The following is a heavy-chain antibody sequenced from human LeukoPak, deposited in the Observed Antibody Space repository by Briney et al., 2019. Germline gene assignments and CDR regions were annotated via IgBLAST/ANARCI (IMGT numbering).Heavy chain of an antibody. CDR3: ASLNYYGHGYADAFDI. D-gene: IGHD3-10*01. CDR2: INPNSGGT. J-gene: IGHJ3*02. Sequence: GASVKVSCKASGYTFTGYYMHWVRQAPGQGLEWMGWINPNSGGTNYAQKFQGRVTMNRDTSISTAYMELSRLRSDDTAVYYCASLNYYGHGYADAFDIWGQGTMVTVSS. V-gene: IGHV1-2*02. CDR1: GYTFTGYY.